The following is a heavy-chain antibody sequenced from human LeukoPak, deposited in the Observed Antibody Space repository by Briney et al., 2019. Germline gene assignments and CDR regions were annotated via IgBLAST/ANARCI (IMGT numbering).Heavy chain of an antibody. Sequence: GGSLRLSCAGSGFSVSNYCMSWVRQAPGKGLEWVSLIRDSGETFYADSVKGRFTISRDNSKNTMYLHMNRLRVEDTAVYFCARDRAVTQDWVEFDPWGQGTLVTVSS. CDR2: IRDSGET. V-gene: IGHV3-66*03. CDR3: ARDRAVTQDWVEFDP. CDR1: GFSVSNYC. J-gene: IGHJ5*02. D-gene: IGHD4-17*01.